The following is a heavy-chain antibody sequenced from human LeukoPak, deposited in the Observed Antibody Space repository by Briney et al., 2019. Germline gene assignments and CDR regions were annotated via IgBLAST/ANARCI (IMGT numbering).Heavy chain of an antibody. CDR2: ISSSSSYI. Sequence: GGSLRLSCAASGFTFSSYGMHWVRQAPGKGLEWVSSISSSSSYIYYADSVKGRFTISRDNAKNSLYLQMNSLRAEDTAVYYCARDTWIQLWLRPLDYWGQGTLVTVSS. V-gene: IGHV3-21*01. J-gene: IGHJ4*02. D-gene: IGHD5-18*01. CDR1: GFTFSSYG. CDR3: ARDTWIQLWLRPLDY.